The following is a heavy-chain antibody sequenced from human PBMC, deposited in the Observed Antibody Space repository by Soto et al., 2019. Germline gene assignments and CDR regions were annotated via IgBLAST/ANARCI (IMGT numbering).Heavy chain of an antibody. CDR3: AEVGIRVVRSVSAFLLNRSSDL. Sequence: PGKGMEWVAVISYDGSNKYYADSVKGRFTISRDNSKNTLYLQMNSLRAEDTAVFFQAEVGIRVVRSVSAFLLNRSSDL. D-gene: IGHD3-10*02. V-gene: IGHV3-30-3*01. J-gene: IGHJ2*01. CDR2: ISYDGSNK.